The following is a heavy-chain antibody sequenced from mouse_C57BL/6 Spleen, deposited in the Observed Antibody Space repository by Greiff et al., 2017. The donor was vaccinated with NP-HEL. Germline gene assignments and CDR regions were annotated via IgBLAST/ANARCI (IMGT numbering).Heavy chain of an antibody. CDR2: ISSGGDYI. J-gene: IGHJ4*01. D-gene: IGHD2-4*01. Sequence: EVKLVESGEGLVKPGGSLKLSCAASGFTFSSYAMSWVRQTPEKRLEWVAYISSGGDYIYYADTVKGRFTISRDNARNTLYLQMSSLKSEDTAMYYCTRDSEYDYGYAMDYWGQGTSVTVSS. CDR1: GFTFSSYA. V-gene: IGHV5-9-1*02. CDR3: TRDSEYDYGYAMDY.